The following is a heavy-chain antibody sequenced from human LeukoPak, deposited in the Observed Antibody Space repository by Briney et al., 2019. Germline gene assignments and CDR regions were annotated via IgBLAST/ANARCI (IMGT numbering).Heavy chain of an antibody. CDR3: ASGGLVSRYLDH. D-gene: IGHD3-9*01. CDR2: IFHSEST. CDR1: GGSISSSTW. V-gene: IGHV4-4*02. J-gene: IGHJ4*02. Sequence: SQTLSLTCAVSGGSISSSTWWSWVRLAPGKGLECIGEIFHSESTNFNPSLKSRPTMSVDESKHEFSLKLTSVTAADTAVYYCASGGLVSRYLDHWGQGTLVTVSS.